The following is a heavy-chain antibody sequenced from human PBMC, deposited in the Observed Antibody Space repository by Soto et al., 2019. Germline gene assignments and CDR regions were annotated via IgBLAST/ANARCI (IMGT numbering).Heavy chain of an antibody. Sequence: QVQLVESGGGVVQPGRSLRLPCAPSGFTFSDFGMHWVRQAPGKGLAWVAAISHDGSNKYYADSVKGRFSISRDHSNNTLYLQMNSLRVEDKAVYYCAKETRSRAVTATRVNGMDVWGQGTTVTVSS. V-gene: IGHV3-30*18. CDR1: GFTFSDFG. CDR2: ISHDGSNK. CDR3: AKETRSRAVTATRVNGMDV. J-gene: IGHJ6*02. D-gene: IGHD2-21*02.